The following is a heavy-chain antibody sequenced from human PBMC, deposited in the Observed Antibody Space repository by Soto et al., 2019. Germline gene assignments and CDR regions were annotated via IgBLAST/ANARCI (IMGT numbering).Heavy chain of an antibody. CDR2: ISGSGGST. J-gene: IGHJ5*02. CDR1: GFTFSSYA. CDR3: AKPLAATMGSSGENWFDP. D-gene: IGHD3-22*01. Sequence: EVQLLESGGGLVQPGGSLRLSCAASGFTFSSYAMSWVRQAPGKGLEWVSAISGSGGSTYYAESVKGRFTISRDNSKNTLYLQMNSLRAEDTAVYYCAKPLAATMGSSGENWFDPWGQGTLVTVSS. V-gene: IGHV3-23*01.